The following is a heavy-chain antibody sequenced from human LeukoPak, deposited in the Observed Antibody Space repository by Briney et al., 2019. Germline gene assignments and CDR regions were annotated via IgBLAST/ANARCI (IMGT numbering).Heavy chain of an antibody. CDR3: AGGSGWLLDS. CDR1: GLTLSRFW. J-gene: IGHJ4*02. CDR2: IKQDGSEK. D-gene: IGHD6-19*01. Sequence: SGGSLRLSCAASGLTLSRFWVAWVRQAPEKGLEWVAIIKQDGSEKYYVDSVRGRFTISRDNAKNSVYLEMNSLRVEDTAVYFCAGGSGWLLDSWGQGTLVTVSS. V-gene: IGHV3-7*01.